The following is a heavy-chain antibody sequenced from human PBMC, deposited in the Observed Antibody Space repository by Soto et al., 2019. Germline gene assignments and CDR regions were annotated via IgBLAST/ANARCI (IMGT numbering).Heavy chain of an antibody. J-gene: IGHJ6*02. CDR3: ARSVNDYVWGRAPGMDV. CDR2: IYTSGST. V-gene: IGHV4-4*07. D-gene: IGHD3-16*01. CDR1: GGSISSDY. Sequence: SETLSLTCTASGGSISSDYWSWIRQPAGKGLEWIGRIYTSGSTNYNPSLKSRVTMSVDTSKNQFSLKLSSVTAADTAVYYCARSVNDYVWGRAPGMDVWGQGTTVTVSS.